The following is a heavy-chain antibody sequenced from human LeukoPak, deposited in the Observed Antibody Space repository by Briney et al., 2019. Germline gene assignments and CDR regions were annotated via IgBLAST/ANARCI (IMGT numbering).Heavy chain of an antibody. CDR1: GFTFSSYW. CDR3: AFSSSLGVW. D-gene: IGHD2-2*01. CDR2: INTDGSST. V-gene: IGHV3-74*01. Sequence: GGSLRLSCAASGFTFSSYWMHWVRQAPGKGLVWVSRINTDGSSTSYADSAKGRFTISRDNAKNTLYLQMSSLRVEDTAVYYCAFSSSLGVWWGQGTLVTVSS. J-gene: IGHJ4*02.